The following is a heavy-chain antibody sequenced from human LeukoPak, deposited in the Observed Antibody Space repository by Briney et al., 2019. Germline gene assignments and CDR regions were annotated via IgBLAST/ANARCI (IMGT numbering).Heavy chain of an antibody. CDR2: IHSSGQT. D-gene: IGHD3-16*01. CDR3: TKDLRADDSPLGFDP. CDR1: GAFVLSGGHY. J-gene: IGHJ5*02. Sequence: SQTLSLTCTVFGAFVLSGGHYWSWIRKHPGQGLEWIGYIHSSGQTKYKPSLESRAFISLDASKNQFSLSLTSVTAADTAVYYCTKDLRADDSPLGFDPWGQGTLITVSS. V-gene: IGHV4-31*03.